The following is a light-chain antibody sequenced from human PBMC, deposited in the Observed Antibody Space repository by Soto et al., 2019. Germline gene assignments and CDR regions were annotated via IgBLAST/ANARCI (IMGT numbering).Light chain of an antibody. CDR2: GAS. J-gene: IGKJ1*01. Sequence: IVMTQSPATLSVSPGERATLSCRASQSIDNRLAWYQQRPGQAPRLLIYGASTRATGIPARFSSSGSGTEFTLTISGLQSEDFGVYYCQQYKNWRTFGQGTNVETK. V-gene: IGKV3-15*01. CDR3: QQYKNWRT. CDR1: QSIDNR.